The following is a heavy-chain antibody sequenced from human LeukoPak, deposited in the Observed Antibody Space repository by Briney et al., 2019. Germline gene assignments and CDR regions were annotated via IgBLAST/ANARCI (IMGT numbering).Heavy chain of an antibody. J-gene: IGHJ4*02. CDR3: ARLGGSGWTVDY. D-gene: IGHD6-19*01. CDR2: IYYSGST. Sequence: TSSETLSLTCTVSGGSISSYYWSWIRQPPGKGLEWIGYIYYSGSTNYNPSLKSRVTISVDTSKNQFSLKLSFVTAADTAVYYYARLGGSGWTVDYWGQGTLVTVSS. CDR1: GGSISSYY. V-gene: IGHV4-59*08.